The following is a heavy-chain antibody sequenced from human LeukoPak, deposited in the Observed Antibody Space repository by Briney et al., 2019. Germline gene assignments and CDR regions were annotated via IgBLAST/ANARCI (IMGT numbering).Heavy chain of an antibody. V-gene: IGHV4-59*01. CDR3: ARRLKEPLTHAFDI. Sequence: SETLPLTCTVSGGSISSYYWSWIRQPPGKGLEWIGYIYYSGSTNYNPSLKSRVTISVDTSKNQFSLKLSSVTAADTAVYYRARRLKEPLTHAFDIWGQGTMVTVSS. J-gene: IGHJ3*02. CDR1: GGSISSYY. D-gene: IGHD1-14*01. CDR2: IYYSGST.